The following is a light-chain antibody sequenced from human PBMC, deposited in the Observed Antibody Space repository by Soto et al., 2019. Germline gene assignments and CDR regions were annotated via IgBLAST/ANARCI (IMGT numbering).Light chain of an antibody. Sequence: QSALTQPPSASGSPGQSVTISCTGTSSDVGGYNYVSWYQQHPGKAPKLMIYEVNKRPSGVPDRFSGSKSGTTASLSVSGLQAEDEDEYDCSSYAGSNNLVVFGGGTKLTVL. CDR2: EVN. CDR1: SSDVGGYNY. CDR3: SSYAGSNNLVV. V-gene: IGLV2-8*01. J-gene: IGLJ2*01.